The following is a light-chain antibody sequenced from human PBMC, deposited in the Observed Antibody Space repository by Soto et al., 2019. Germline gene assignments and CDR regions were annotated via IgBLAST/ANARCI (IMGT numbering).Light chain of an antibody. CDR3: RSRAGSNSLRV. Sequence: QSALTQPPSESGSPGQSVTISCTGTSSDIGTFISISWYQQYPGKAPKHMIFGVSQRPSGVPDRFSGSKSANTASLTVSGLQDEDEDEYYSRSRAGSNSLRVFGGGTKLTVL. J-gene: IGLJ3*02. V-gene: IGLV2-8*01. CDR2: GVS. CDR1: SSDIGTFIS.